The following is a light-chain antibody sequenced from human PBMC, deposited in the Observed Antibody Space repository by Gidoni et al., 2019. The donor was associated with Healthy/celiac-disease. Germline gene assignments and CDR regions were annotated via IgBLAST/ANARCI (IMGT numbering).Light chain of an antibody. CDR3: SSYTSSSTLEV. CDR1: SSDVGGYNY. Sequence: HSALPQPASLSGSPGQSLTISCTGTSSDVGGYNYVSWYQQHPGKAPKLMIYEVSNRPSGVSNRFSGSKSGNTASLTISGLQAEDEADYYCSSYTSSSTLEVFGGGTKLTVL. CDR2: EVS. V-gene: IGLV2-14*01. J-gene: IGLJ2*01.